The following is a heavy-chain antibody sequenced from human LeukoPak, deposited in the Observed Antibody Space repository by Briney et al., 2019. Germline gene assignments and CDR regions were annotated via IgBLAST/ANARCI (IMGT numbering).Heavy chain of an antibody. Sequence: PGGSLRLSCAASGFTFSGYWMDWVRQAPGKGLEWLAKIKQDGSRKDYVDSVKGRFTISRDNAKNSLYLEMRSLRVEDTGVYYCARENPYVSWGQGTLVTVSS. CDR3: ARENPYVS. CDR1: GFTFSGYW. V-gene: IGHV3-7*01. D-gene: IGHD1-14*01. CDR2: IKQDGSRK. J-gene: IGHJ5*02.